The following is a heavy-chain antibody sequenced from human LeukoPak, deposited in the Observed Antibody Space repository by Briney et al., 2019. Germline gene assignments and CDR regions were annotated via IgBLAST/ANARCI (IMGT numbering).Heavy chain of an antibody. J-gene: IGHJ4*02. V-gene: IGHV3-23*01. CDR1: GFTFSSYA. Sequence: GGFLRPSCAASGFTFSSYAMSWVRQAPGKGLEWVSAISGSGASTYYADSVKGRFTISRDNSKNTLYLQMNSLRAEDKAVYYCAKDGQYDYWGQGTLVTVSS. CDR2: ISGSGAST. CDR3: AKDGQYDY.